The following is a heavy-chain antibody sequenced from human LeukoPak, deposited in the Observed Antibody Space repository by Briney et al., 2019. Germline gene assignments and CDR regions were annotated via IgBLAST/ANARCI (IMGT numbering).Heavy chain of an antibody. D-gene: IGHD1-26*01. V-gene: IGHV1-69*05. CDR1: GGTFSSYA. CDR2: TIPIFGTA. Sequence: GASVKVSCKASGGTFSSYAISWVRQAPGQGLEWRGGTIPIFGTANYAQKFQGRVTITTDESTSTAYMELSSLRSEDTAVYYCASRKWEPQYYYYMDVWGKGTTVTVSS. J-gene: IGHJ6*03. CDR3: ASRKWEPQYYYYMDV.